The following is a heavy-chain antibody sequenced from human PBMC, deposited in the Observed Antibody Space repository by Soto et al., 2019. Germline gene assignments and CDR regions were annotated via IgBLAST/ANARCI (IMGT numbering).Heavy chain of an antibody. V-gene: IGHV3-48*03. CDR1: GFTFSSYE. CDR3: ARDQRQLVVGNYYYYYYGMDV. J-gene: IGHJ6*02. D-gene: IGHD6-13*01. CDR2: ISSSGSTI. Sequence: ESGGGLVQPGGSLRLSCAASGFTFSSYEMNWVRQAPGKGLEWVSYISSSGSTIYYADSVKGRFTISRDNAKNSLYLQMNSLRAEDTAVYYCARDQRQLVVGNYYYYYYGMDVWGQGTTVTVSS.